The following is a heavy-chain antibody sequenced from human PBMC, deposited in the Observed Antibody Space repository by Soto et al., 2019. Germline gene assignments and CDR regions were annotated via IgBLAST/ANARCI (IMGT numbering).Heavy chain of an antibody. Sequence: PGGSLRLSCAASGFTFSSYAMHWVRQAPGKGLEWVAVISYDGSNKYYADSVKGRFTISRDNSKNTLYLQMNSLRAEDTAVYYCARVLSYSGYDPRVTIYYYYSMNVWGHGTTVTVSS. CDR2: ISYDGSNK. CDR1: GFTFSSYA. CDR3: ARVLSYSGYDPRVTIYYYYSMNV. J-gene: IGHJ6*02. D-gene: IGHD5-12*01. V-gene: IGHV3-30-3*01.